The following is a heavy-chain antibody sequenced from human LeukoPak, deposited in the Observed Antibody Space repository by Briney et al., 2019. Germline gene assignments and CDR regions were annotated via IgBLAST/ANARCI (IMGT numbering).Heavy chain of an antibody. CDR1: GYSFTTYW. Sequence: GESLKISCKGSGYSFTTYWIGWVRQMPGKGLEWMGIIYPGDSDTRYSSSFQGQVTISADKSISTAYLQWSSLKASDTAMYYCARSVKDFGSGYCSSTSCYPNWFDPWGQGTLVTVSS. V-gene: IGHV5-51*01. J-gene: IGHJ5*02. CDR2: IYPGDSDT. CDR3: ARSVKDFGSGYCSSTSCYPNWFDP. D-gene: IGHD2-2*01.